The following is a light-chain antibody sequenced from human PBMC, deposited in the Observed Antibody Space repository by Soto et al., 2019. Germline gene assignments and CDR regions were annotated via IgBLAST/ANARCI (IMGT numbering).Light chain of an antibody. CDR2: EVS. V-gene: IGLV2-14*01. CDR1: SSDVGGYNY. J-gene: IGLJ3*02. CDR3: SSYTSSSTWV. Sequence: QSVLTQPASVSGSPGQSITISCPGTSSDVGGYNYVSWYQQHPGKAPKLMIYEVSNRPSGVSNRFSGSKSGNTASLTISGLQAEDEADYYCSSYTSSSTWVFGGGNKLTVL.